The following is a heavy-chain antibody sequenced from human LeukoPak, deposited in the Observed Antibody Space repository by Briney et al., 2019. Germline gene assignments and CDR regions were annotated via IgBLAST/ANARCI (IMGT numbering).Heavy chain of an antibody. Sequence: GGSLRLSCAASGFSFSSYAMSWVRQAPGKGLEWVSSISGSGGITYYADSVKGRFTLTRDNFKNPLYLQTNSLNAQDPACDYCAKPAIGYFRGFYYWGQGTLVTVSS. CDR2: ISGSGGIT. CDR3: AKPAIGYFRGFYY. D-gene: IGHD2-21*02. V-gene: IGHV3-23*01. J-gene: IGHJ4*02. CDR1: GFSFSSYA.